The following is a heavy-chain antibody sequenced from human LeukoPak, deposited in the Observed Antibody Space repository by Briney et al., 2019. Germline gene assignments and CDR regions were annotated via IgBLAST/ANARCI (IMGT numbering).Heavy chain of an antibody. CDR1: GFTFDDYA. CDR3: AKDIQYYYDSSGYDY. CDR2: ISWNSGSI. Sequence: GRSLRLSCAASGFTFDDYAMHWVRQAPGKGLEWVSGISWNSGSIGYADSVKGRFTISRDNAKNSLYLQMNSLRAEDTALYYCAKDIQYYYDSSGYDYWGQGTLVTVSS. V-gene: IGHV3-9*01. J-gene: IGHJ4*02. D-gene: IGHD3-22*01.